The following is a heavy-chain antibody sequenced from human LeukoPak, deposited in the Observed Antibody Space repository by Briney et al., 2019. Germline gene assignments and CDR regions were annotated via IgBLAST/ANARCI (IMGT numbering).Heavy chain of an antibody. Sequence: SETLSLTCTVSGGSISSSSYYWGWIRQPPGKGLEWIGSIYYSGSTYYNPSLKSRVTISVDTSKNQFSLKLSSVTAADTAVYYCARGPAFSMVRGVIINDPFDYWGQGTLVTVPS. CDR2: IYYSGST. CDR1: GGSISSSSYY. D-gene: IGHD3-10*01. V-gene: IGHV4-39*07. CDR3: ARGPAFSMVRGVIINDPFDY. J-gene: IGHJ4*02.